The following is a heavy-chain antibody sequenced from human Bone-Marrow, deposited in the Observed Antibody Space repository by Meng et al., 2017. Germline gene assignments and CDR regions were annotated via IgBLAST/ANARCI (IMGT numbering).Heavy chain of an antibody. CDR3: ARLAYDSSGYWFDY. CDR2: INHSGST. Sequence: QGRLHQWGAGLLKPSETWSLTCAVYGGSFSGYYWSWIRQPPGKGLEWIGEINHSGSTNYNPSLKSRVTISVDTSKNQFSLKLSSVTAADTAVYYCARLAYDSSGYWFDYWGQGTLVTVSS. J-gene: IGHJ4*02. D-gene: IGHD3-22*01. V-gene: IGHV4-34*01. CDR1: GGSFSGYY.